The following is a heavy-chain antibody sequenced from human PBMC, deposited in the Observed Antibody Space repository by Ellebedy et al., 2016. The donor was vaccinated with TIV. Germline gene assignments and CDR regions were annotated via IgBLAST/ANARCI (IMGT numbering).Heavy chain of an antibody. CDR3: ASSGYSYGLSYYYYYMDV. V-gene: IGHV3-33*01. CDR2: IWYDGSNK. D-gene: IGHD5-18*01. CDR1: GFTFSSYG. J-gene: IGHJ6*03. Sequence: GGSLRLSXAASGFTFSSYGMHWVRQAPGKGLEWVAVIWYDGSNKYYADSVKGRFTISRDNSKNTLYLQMNSLRAEDTAVYYCASSGYSYGLSYYYYYMDVWGKGTTVTVSS.